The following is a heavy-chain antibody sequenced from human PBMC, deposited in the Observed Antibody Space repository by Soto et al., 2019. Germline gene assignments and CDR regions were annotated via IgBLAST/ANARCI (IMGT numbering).Heavy chain of an antibody. Sequence: EVQLEESGGDLVQPGGSLRLSCAASGFTLSAYWMTWVRQAPGKGLAWVANINRDGSKKSYLDSVRGRFTISRDNVGNSLYLQMDSLRADDTALYYCARDVSPGSSSVYLDAFDIWGQGTMVTVSS. CDR1: GFTLSAYW. J-gene: IGHJ3*02. CDR3: ARDVSPGSSSVYLDAFDI. V-gene: IGHV3-7*05. CDR2: INRDGSKK. D-gene: IGHD6-13*01.